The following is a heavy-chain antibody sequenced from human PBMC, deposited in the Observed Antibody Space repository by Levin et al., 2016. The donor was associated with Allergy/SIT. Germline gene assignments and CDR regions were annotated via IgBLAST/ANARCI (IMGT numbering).Heavy chain of an antibody. J-gene: IGHJ5*02. Sequence: ASVKVSCKASGYTFTSYYMHWVRQAPGQGLEWMGRINTYDDDTTYAQKFQGRVTMTADTSTSTAYMELRSLRSDDTAVYYCARDHSDVGGLDPWGQGTLVTVSS. CDR1: GYTFTSYY. CDR3: ARDHSDVGGLDP. CDR2: INTYDDDT. V-gene: IGHV1-18*04. D-gene: IGHD1-26*01.